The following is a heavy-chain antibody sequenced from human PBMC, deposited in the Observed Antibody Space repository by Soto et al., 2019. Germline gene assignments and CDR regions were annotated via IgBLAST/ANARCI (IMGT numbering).Heavy chain of an antibody. CDR2: INHSGST. CDR3: AILTQGNYYYYYGMDV. Sequence: PSETLSLTCAVYGGSFSGYYWSWIRKPPGKGLEWIGEINHSGSTNYNPSLKSRVTISVDTSKNQFSLKLSSVTAADTAVYYCAILTQGNYYYYYGMDVWGQGTTVTVSS. CDR1: GGSFSGYY. J-gene: IGHJ6*02. V-gene: IGHV4-34*01.